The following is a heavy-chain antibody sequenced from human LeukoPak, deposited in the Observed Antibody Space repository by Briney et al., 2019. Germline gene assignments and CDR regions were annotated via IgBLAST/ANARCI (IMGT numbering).Heavy chain of an antibody. J-gene: IGHJ4*02. D-gene: IGHD4-17*01. V-gene: IGHV1-46*01. CDR1: GYTFTSYY. Sequence: ASVKVSCKASGYTFTSYYMHWVRQAPGQGLEWMGIINPSGGSTSYAQKFQGRVTMTRDMSTSTVYMELSSLRSEDTAVYYCAGEGGYGDLSGGLDYWGQGTLVAVSS. CDR3: AGEGGYGDLSGGLDY. CDR2: INPSGGST.